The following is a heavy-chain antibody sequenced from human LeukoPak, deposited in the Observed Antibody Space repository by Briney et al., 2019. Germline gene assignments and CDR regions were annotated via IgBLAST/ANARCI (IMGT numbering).Heavy chain of an antibody. J-gene: IGHJ6*03. CDR3: ALDYDFWSGSTVRYYYYMDV. D-gene: IGHD3-3*01. CDR1: GGTFSSYA. CDR2: IIPIFGTA. Sequence: SVKVSCKASGGTFSSYAISWVRQAPGQGPEWMGGIIPIFGTANYAQKFQGRVTITADESTSTAYMELSSLRSEDTAVYYCALDYDFWSGSTVRYYYYMDVWGKGTTVTVSS. V-gene: IGHV1-69*13.